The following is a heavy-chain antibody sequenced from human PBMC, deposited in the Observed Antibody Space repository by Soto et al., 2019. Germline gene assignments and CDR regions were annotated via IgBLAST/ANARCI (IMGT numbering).Heavy chain of an antibody. CDR2: ISWDGGST. J-gene: IGHJ6*02. V-gene: IGHV3-43*01. CDR1: GLTFDDYT. CDR3: AEAKVDIVATKAYYYGMDV. Sequence: PGGSLRLSCAASGLTFDDYTMHWVRQAPGKGLEWVPLISWDGGSTYYADSVKGRFTISRDNSKNSLYLQMNSLRTEDTALYYCAEAKVDIVATKAYYYGMDVWGQGTTVTVSS. D-gene: IGHD5-12*01.